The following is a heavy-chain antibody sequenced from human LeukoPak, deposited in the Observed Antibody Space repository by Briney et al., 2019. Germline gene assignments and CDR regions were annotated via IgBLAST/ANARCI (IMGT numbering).Heavy chain of an antibody. J-gene: IGHJ4*02. CDR1: GFTFSSYA. D-gene: IGHD2-2*01. CDR2: ISGSGGST. CDR3: AKDSGYCSSTSCYAGDY. V-gene: IGHV3-23*01. Sequence: GGSLRLSCAASGFTFSSYAMSWVRQAPGKGLEWVSAISGSGGSTYYADSVKGRFTISRDNSKNTLYLQMNSLRAEDTAAYYCAKDSGYCSSTSCYAGDYWGQGTLVTVSS.